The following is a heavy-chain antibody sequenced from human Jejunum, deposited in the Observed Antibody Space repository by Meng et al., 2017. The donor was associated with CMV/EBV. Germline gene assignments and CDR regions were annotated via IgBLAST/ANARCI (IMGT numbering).Heavy chain of an antibody. D-gene: IGHD1-26*01. CDR1: GYTFTTYG. CDR3: ARVEVGITSGDY. CDR2: ISAYNGNT. V-gene: IGHV1-18*01. J-gene: IGHJ4*02. Sequence: RLGESCGEGQKRGAPVKVFCKPSGYTFTTYGITWVRQAPGQGLEWMGWISAYNGNTNYAQTLQGRLTMTTDTSASTAYMGLRSLRSDDTAVYYCARVEVGITSGDYWGQGTLVTVSS.